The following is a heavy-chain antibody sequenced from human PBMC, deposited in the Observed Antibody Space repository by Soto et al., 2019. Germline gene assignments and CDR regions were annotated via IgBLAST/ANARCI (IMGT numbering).Heavy chain of an antibody. V-gene: IGHV3-23*01. J-gene: IGHJ3*02. D-gene: IGHD3-16*01. CDR1: GFTFNTYA. Sequence: GGSLRLSCAASGFTFNTYAMIWVRQAPGKGLGWVSLISDSGRSTYNADSVKGRFAISRDNSKNMLYLQMNSLRGEDTAVYFCAKGRPSGGYYYVEAFDIWGQGSMVTVSS. CDR2: ISDSGRST. CDR3: AKGRPSGGYYYVEAFDI.